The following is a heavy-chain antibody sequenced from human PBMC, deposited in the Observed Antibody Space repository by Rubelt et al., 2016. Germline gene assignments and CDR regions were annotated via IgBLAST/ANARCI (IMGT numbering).Heavy chain of an antibody. Sequence: GTEWVSYISSTITSGYYADSVKGRFTVSRAIAKNSLYLQMNSLRPEDTAVYYCAREYMTKYASGWYGAFDIWGQGTMVTVSS. CDR2: ISSTITSG. CDR3: AREYMTKYASGWYGAFDI. D-gene: IGHD6-19*01. V-gene: IGHV3-48*01. J-gene: IGHJ3*02.